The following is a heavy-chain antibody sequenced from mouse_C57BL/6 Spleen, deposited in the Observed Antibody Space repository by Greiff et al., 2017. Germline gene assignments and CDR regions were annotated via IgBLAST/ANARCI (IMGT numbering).Heavy chain of an antibody. J-gene: IGHJ4*01. CDR2: ISYDGSN. CDR3: ARAEYDAMDY. V-gene: IGHV3-6*01. CDR1: GYSFTSGYY. Sequence: EVQLQESGPGLVKPSQFLSLTCSVTGYSFTSGYYWNWIRQFPGNKLEWMGYISYDGSNNYNPSLKNRISITRDTSKNQFFMKLNSVTTEDTATYYCARAEYDAMDYWGQGTSVTVSS.